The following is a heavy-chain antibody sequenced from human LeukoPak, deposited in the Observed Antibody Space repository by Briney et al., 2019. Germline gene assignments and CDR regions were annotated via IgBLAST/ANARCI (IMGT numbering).Heavy chain of an antibody. V-gene: IGHV4-59*08. CDR1: GGSISTYY. D-gene: IGHD2-2*02. CDR3: ARRYTASPGERFDY. Sequence: PSETLSLTCTVSGGSISTYYWTWIRQPPGKDLECFGYNYYSGNTNYNPSLSSRVTISLDTSKSQFSLVLRSLTAADTAMYYCARRYTASPGERFDYWGQGILVTVSS. J-gene: IGHJ4*02. CDR2: NYYSGNT.